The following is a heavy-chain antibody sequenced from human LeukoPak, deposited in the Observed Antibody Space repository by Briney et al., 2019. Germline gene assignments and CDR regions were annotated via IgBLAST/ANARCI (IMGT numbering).Heavy chain of an antibody. V-gene: IGHV3-73*01. CDR1: GFTFSGSA. J-gene: IGHJ6*03. CDR2: IRRKGNNYVT. CDR3: TSGYAGNSDYYYYMDV. D-gene: IGHD2-2*01. Sequence: TGGSLRLSCTASGFTFSGSALHWVRQPSGKGLEWIARIRRKGNNYVTAYAASVRGRFTISRDDSETTTFLQVNSLKIEDTALYYCTSGYAGNSDYYYYMDVWGKGTTVAVSS.